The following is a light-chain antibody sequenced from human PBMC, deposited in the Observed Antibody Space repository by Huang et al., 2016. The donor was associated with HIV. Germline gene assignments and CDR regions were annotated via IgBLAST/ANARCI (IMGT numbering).Light chain of an antibody. J-gene: IGKJ2*01. CDR3: QQYDKWPGT. CDR1: QRVGVN. CDR2: GSS. V-gene: IGKV3-15*01. Sequence: EVMMTQSPATLSVSLGDKASLSCRASQRVGVNLAWYQQNTGQAPPLLVYGSSDRATGISARFSGSGSGTDFTLTISSLQSEDSAVYFCQQYDKWPGTFGQGTRLQI.